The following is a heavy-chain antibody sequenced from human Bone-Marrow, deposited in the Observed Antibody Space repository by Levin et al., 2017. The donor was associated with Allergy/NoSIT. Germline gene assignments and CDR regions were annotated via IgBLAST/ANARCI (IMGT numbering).Heavy chain of an antibody. J-gene: IGHJ3*02. CDR2: MNPHSGNT. Sequence: ASVKVSCKASGYTFINYDIHWVRQATGQGFQWMGWMNPHSGNTGYAQPSLDRVIMTRDTSTNTAYMDLSSLTSDDTAVYFCARDKRGSPFLEWHRADAFDIWGQGTVVTVSS. CDR1: GYTFINYD. CDR3: ARDKRGSPFLEWHRADAFDI. D-gene: IGHD3-3*02. V-gene: IGHV1-8*01.